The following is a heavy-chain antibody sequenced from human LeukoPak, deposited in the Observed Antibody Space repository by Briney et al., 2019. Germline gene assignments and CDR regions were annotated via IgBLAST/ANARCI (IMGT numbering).Heavy chain of an antibody. D-gene: IGHD3-10*01. CDR2: ISSGSSPK. CDR3: ASGDDGAY. V-gene: IGHV3-48*04. J-gene: IGHJ4*02. Sequence: GGSLRLSCAASVFTFDIYGMNWIRQAPGKGLEWVSHISSGSSPKYYADSVRGRFTISRDNAKKSLYLQMNSLRVEDTAVYYCASGDDGAYWGQGTLVTVSS. CDR1: VFTFDIYG.